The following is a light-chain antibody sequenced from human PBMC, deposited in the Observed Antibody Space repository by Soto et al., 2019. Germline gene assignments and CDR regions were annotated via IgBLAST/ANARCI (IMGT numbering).Light chain of an antibody. CDR1: QSVSSC. CDR2: DAS. Sequence: EIVLTQSPATLSLSPGERATLSCRASQSVSSCLAWYQQKPGQAPRLLIYDASNRATGIPARFSGSGSGTDFPLTIRSLEPEDFAVYYCQQRINWPGTFGQGTKVDIK. J-gene: IGKJ1*01. CDR3: QQRINWPGT. V-gene: IGKV3-11*01.